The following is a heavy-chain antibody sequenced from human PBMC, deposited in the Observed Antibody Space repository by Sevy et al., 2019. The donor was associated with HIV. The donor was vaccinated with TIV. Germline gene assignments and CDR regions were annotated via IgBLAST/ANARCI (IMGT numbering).Heavy chain of an antibody. Sequence: ASVKVSCKASGYTFTRYYMHWVRQAPGQGLGWMGIIDPSGGGTTYAQKFQGRVSMTRDTSTSTAYMDLTSLRSEDTAVYYCASYTTGSRGDYWGQGSQVTVSS. CDR2: IDPSGGGT. V-gene: IGHV1-46*01. D-gene: IGHD1-1*01. J-gene: IGHJ4*02. CDR3: ASYTTGSRGDY. CDR1: GYTFTRYY.